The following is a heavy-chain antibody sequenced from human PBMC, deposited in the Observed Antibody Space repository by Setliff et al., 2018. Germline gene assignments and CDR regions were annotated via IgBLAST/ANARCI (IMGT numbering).Heavy chain of an antibody. CDR2: IVGNGVYT. J-gene: IGHJ4*02. D-gene: IGHD3-22*01. Sequence: LRLSCAASGFSFSDYSMTWIRQAPGKGLEWISAIVGNGVYTNYADSVKGRFTISRDNAKKSLSLQMNSLRAEDTAVYYCAKDLYYYDSSGFDYWGQGTPVTVSS. CDR1: GFSFSDYS. CDR3: AKDLYYYDSSGFDY. V-gene: IGHV3-11*05.